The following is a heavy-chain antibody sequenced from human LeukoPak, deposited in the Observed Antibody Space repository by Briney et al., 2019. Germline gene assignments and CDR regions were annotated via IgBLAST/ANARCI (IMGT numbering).Heavy chain of an antibody. J-gene: IGHJ6*02. CDR3: ARDSHYYDSSGYYTEFVFYYYGMDV. CDR1: GFPFSSYA. V-gene: IGHV3-64*04. CDR2: ISDSGGRT. Sequence: GGSLRLSCSASGFPFSSYAMHWVRQAPGKGLEYVSAISDSGGRTYYADSVKGRFTISRDNSKNTLYLQMNSLRAEDTAVYYCARDSHYYDSSGYYTEFVFYYYGMDVWGQGTTVTVSS. D-gene: IGHD3-22*01.